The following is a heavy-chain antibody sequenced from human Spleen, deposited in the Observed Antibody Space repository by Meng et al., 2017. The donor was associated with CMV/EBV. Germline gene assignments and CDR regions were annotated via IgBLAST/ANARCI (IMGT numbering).Heavy chain of an antibody. CDR1: GGSISSFY. Sequence: SETLSLTCTISGGSISSFYWNWIRQSPGRGLEWIGYIYHSGSTNYNPSLKSRVTISIDTSQNQFSLKLTSVTVADTAVYFCARDRSLWFGESPHDSFAVWGQGTLVTVSS. CDR2: IYHSGST. J-gene: IGHJ3*01. CDR3: ARDRSLWFGESPHDSFAV. V-gene: IGHV4-59*01. D-gene: IGHD3-10*01.